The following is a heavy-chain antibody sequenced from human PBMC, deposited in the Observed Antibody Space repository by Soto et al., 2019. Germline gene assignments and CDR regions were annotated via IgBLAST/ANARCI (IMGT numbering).Heavy chain of an antibody. V-gene: IGHV4-31*02. J-gene: IGHJ4*02. CDR1: GVSVSRGGFF. CDR2: VYYTGSA. CDR3: AGTGDYGTGYSRLDF. Sequence: QVQLQESGPGLVKTSQTLSLTCDVSGVSVSRGGFFWNWVRQRPGKGLEWLGQVYYTGSAYYSPSLESRLTISLDTSTNQFSLRLSSVTAADTAVYFCAGTGDYGTGYSRLDFWGQGILATVSS. D-gene: IGHD3-10*01.